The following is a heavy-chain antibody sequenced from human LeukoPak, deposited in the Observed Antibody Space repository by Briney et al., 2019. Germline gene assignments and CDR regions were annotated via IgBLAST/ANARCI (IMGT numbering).Heavy chain of an antibody. J-gene: IGHJ4*02. V-gene: IGHV4-59*01. CDR1: GASITSYY. CDR2: IYNYGST. D-gene: IGHD6-13*01. CDR3: ARGGRIAAAGFDY. Sequence: SETLSLTCTVSGASITSYYWAWIRQSPEKGLEWIGYIYNYGSTKYEPSLKSRVSISDDTAKNQFSLNLKSVTAADTAVYYCARGGRIAAAGFDYWGQGTLVTVSS.